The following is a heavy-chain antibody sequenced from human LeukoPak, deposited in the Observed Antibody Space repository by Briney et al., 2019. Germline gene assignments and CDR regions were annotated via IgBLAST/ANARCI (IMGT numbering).Heavy chain of an antibody. CDR1: GFTFSSYG. CDR3: ATYGRSYYYDSSGYALFDY. CDR2: ISYDGSNK. D-gene: IGHD3-22*01. V-gene: IGHV3-30*03. Sequence: GGSLRLSCAASGFTFSSYGMPWVRQAPGKGLEWVAVISYDGSNKYYADSVKGRFTISRDNSKNALYLQMNSLRAEDTAVYYCATYGRSYYYDSSGYALFDYWGQGTLVTVSS. J-gene: IGHJ4*02.